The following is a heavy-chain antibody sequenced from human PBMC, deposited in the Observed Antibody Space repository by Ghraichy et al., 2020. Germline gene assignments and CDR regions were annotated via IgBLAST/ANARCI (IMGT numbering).Heavy chain of an antibody. CDR2: ISSSSSYI. D-gene: IGHD6-13*01. V-gene: IGHV3-21*01. CDR1: GFTFSSYS. J-gene: IGHJ4*02. CDR3: ARDVVAAAEYYFDY. Sequence: GALRLSCAASGFTFSSYSMNWVRQAPGKGLEWVSSISSSSSYIYYADSVKGRFTISRDNAKNSLYLQMNSLRAEDTAVYYCARDVVAAAEYYFDYWGQGTLVTVSS.